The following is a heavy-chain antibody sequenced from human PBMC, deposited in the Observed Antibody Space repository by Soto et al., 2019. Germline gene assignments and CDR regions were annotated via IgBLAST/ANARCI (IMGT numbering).Heavy chain of an antibody. CDR1: GFTFSSYS. J-gene: IGHJ4*02. Sequence: XGSLSLSCAASGFTFSSYSMHWVRQAPGKGLEWVAVISYDGSNKYYADSVKGRFTISRDNSKNTLYLQMNSLRAEDTAVYYCARDISTSHYHDYWGQGTLVTVSS. CDR3: ARDISTSHYHDY. V-gene: IGHV3-30-3*01. CDR2: ISYDGSNK. D-gene: IGHD2-2*01.